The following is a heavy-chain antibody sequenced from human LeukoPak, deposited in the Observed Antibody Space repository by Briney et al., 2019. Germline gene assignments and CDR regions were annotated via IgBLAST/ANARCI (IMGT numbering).Heavy chain of an antibody. J-gene: IGHJ6*02. Sequence: ASVKVSCKASGYTFTSYYMHWVRQAPGQGLEWMGIINPSGGSTSYAQKFQGRVTMTRDTSTSTVYMELSSLRSEDTAVYYCARDQGILRFLEWFASRYYYYGMDVWGQETTVTVSS. CDR2: INPSGGST. D-gene: IGHD3-3*01. CDR1: GYTFTSYY. V-gene: IGHV1-46*01. CDR3: ARDQGILRFLEWFASRYYYYGMDV.